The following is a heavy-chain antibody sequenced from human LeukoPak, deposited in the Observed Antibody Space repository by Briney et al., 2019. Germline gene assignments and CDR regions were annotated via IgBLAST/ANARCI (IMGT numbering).Heavy chain of an antibody. CDR1: GFTFSSYE. J-gene: IGHJ5*02. Sequence: GGSLRLSCAASGFTFSSYEMNWVRQAPGKGLEWVSYISSSGSTIYYADSVKGRFTISRDNAKNSLYLQMNSLRAEDTALYYCAKSYYYGSGASDPWGQGTLVTVSS. CDR2: ISSSGSTI. CDR3: AKSYYYGSGASDP. V-gene: IGHV3-48*03. D-gene: IGHD3-10*01.